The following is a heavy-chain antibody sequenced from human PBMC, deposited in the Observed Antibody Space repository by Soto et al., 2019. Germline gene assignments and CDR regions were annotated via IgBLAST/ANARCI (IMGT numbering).Heavy chain of an antibody. D-gene: IGHD6-13*01. Sequence: GGSLSLSCAASGFTFRIDAMSWVRQAPGKGLDWVSAISGSGGSTYYADPVKGRFTISRDNSKNTLYLQMNSLRAEDTAVYYCAKGMAAAGTGYWGQGTLVTVSS. CDR2: ISGSGGST. V-gene: IGHV3-23*01. CDR3: AKGMAAAGTGY. J-gene: IGHJ4*02. CDR1: GFTFRIDA.